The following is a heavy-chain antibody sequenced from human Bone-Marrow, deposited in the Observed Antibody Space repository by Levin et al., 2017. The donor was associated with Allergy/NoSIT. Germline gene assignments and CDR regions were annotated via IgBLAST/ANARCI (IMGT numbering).Heavy chain of an antibody. CDR2: INCNNGGT. D-gene: IGHD6-13*01. CDR3: ARDPAAAGRAWFDY. CDR1: GYTFTAYY. V-gene: IGHV1-2*02. J-gene: IGHJ4*02. Sequence: ASVKVSCKASGYTFTAYYIHWVRQAPGQGLEWMGWINCNNGGTSYAQKFQGTVTMTRDTSISTVYMELSSLRSDDAAVYYCARDPAAAGRAWFDYWGQGTLVTVSS.